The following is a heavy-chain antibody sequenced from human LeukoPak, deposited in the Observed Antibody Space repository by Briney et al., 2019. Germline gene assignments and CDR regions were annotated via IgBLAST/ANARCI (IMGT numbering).Heavy chain of an antibody. D-gene: IGHD3-9*01. J-gene: IGHJ4*02. CDR3: AREYYDMLTAYYIEGYHFDY. CDR2: MNPNSGNT. Sequence: ASVKVSCKASGYTFTSYDINWVRQATGQGLEWMGWMNPNSGNTGYAQKFQGRVTMTRNTSISTAYMELSSLRSEDTAVYYCAREYYDMLTAYYIEGYHFDYWGQGTLVTVSS. V-gene: IGHV1-8*01. CDR1: GYTFTSYD.